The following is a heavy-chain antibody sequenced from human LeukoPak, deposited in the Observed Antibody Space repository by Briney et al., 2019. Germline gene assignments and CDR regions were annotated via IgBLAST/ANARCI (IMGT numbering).Heavy chain of an antibody. Sequence: SETLSLTCTVSGGSISSYYWSWIRQPPGKGLEWNGYIYNSGSTNYNPSLKSRVTISVDTSKNQFSLKLSSVTAADTAVYYCARGKSTVGVPFYYYYMDDWGKGTTVTVSS. CDR3: ARGKSTVGVPFYYYYMDD. D-gene: IGHD4-11*01. V-gene: IGHV4-59*01. J-gene: IGHJ6*03. CDR1: GGSISSYY. CDR2: IYNSGST.